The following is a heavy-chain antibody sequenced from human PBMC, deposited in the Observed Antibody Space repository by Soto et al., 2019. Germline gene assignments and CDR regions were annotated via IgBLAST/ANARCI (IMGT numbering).Heavy chain of an antibody. CDR2: IYLSGST. CDR1: GGSISSGGYS. V-gene: IGHV4-30-2*01. Sequence: QLQLQESGSGLVKPSQTLSLTCAVSGGSISSGGYSWSWIRQPPGKGLEWIGYIYLSGSTFCNPSLKSRVTISLDRSKNQFSLKLSSVTAADTAVYFCARDRNYYGMDVWGQGTTVTVSS. CDR3: ARDRNYYGMDV. J-gene: IGHJ6*02.